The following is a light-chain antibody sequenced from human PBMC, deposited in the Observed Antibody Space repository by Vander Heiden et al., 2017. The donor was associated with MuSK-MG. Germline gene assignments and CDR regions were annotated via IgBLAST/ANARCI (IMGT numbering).Light chain of an antibody. V-gene: IGLV2-11*01. CDR3: FSYAGSYTWV. J-gene: IGLJ3*02. Sequence: QSARTQPRSVPWSPGESVTISCTGTSSNVGCYHYFSWYQHHPGNAPVLMIYDASTRASGVTDRFSGSQSGNTASLTISGLQAEDEDDYYCFSYAGSYTWVFGGGTKLTVL. CDR1: SSNVGCYHY. CDR2: DAS.